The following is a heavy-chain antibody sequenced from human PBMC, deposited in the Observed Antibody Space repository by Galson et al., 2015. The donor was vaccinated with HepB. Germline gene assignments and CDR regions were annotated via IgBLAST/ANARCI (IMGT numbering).Heavy chain of an antibody. Sequence: SLRLSCAASGFTVSSNYMSWVRQAPGKGLEWVSVIYSGGSTYYADSVKGRFTISRHNSKNTLYLQMNSLRAEDTAVYCCARWMAAGYYYYYGMDVWGQGTTVTVSS. D-gene: IGHD6-13*01. V-gene: IGHV3-53*04. CDR3: ARWMAAGYYYYYGMDV. J-gene: IGHJ6*02. CDR1: GFTVSSNY. CDR2: IYSGGST.